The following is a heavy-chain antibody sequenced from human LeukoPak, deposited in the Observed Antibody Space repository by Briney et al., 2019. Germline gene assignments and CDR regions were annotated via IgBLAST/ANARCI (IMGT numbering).Heavy chain of an antibody. V-gene: IGHV3-7*01. D-gene: IGHD3-3*01. J-gene: IGHJ4*02. CDR1: GFTFSSYA. CDR3: ARERQNKDFWSGGDY. CDR2: IKQDGSEK. Sequence: GGSLRLSCAASGFTFSSYAMHWVRQAPGKGLEWVANIKQDGSEKYYVDSVKGRFTISRDNAKNSLYLQMNTLRPEDTAVYYCARERQNKDFWSGGDYWGQGTLVTVSS.